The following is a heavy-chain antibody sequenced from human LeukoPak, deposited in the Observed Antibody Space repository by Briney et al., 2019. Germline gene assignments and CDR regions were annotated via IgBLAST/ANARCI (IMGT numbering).Heavy chain of an antibody. Sequence: GGSLRLSCVASGFRFSGYGMHWVRQAPGKGLEWVSYISSGGNSIYYADSVKGRFTISRDNAKNSLYLQMNSLRAGDTAVYYCAAVGRSSRPGYWGQGTLVTVSS. J-gene: IGHJ4*02. CDR2: ISSGGNSI. V-gene: IGHV3-48*04. D-gene: IGHD6-6*01. CDR3: AAVGRSSRPGY. CDR1: GFRFSGYG.